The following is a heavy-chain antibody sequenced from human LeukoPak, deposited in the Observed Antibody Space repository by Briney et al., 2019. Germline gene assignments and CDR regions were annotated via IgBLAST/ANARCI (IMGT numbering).Heavy chain of an antibody. CDR3: ARGGYSRGQGSPFDY. CDR1: GYTFTNYP. V-gene: IGHV7-4-1*02. J-gene: IGHJ4*02. CDR2: INTNTGNP. D-gene: IGHD6-19*01. Sequence: GASVKVSCKASGYTFTNYPIIWVRRAPGQGLEWMASINTNTGNPTYAQGFTGRFVFSLDTSVSTTYLQITSLKAADSAVYYCARGGYSRGQGSPFDYWGQGTLVTVSS.